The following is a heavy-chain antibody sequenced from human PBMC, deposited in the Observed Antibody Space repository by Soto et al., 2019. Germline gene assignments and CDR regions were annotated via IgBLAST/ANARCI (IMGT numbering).Heavy chain of an antibody. Sequence: QVQLQESGPGLVKPSQTLSLTCIVSSGSISSGGYYWSWIRQHPGKGLEWIGDIYYSGSTYYNPSLKSRVTISVDTSKNQFSLKLSSVTAADTAVYYCARDQYYYGSGSSGYFDYWGQGTLVTVSS. CDR2: IYYSGST. CDR3: ARDQYYYGSGSSGYFDY. J-gene: IGHJ4*02. V-gene: IGHV4-31*03. CDR1: SGSISSGGYY. D-gene: IGHD3-10*01.